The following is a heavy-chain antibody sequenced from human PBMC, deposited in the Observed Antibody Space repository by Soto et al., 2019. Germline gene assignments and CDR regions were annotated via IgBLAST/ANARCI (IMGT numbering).Heavy chain of an antibody. CDR1: GGSISSYNYY. J-gene: IGHJ5*02. CDR3: AKTLSNNQTPNWFDP. Sequence: SETLSLTCTVSGGSISSYNYYWGWIRQPPGKGLEWIGSIYYSGSTYYNPSLKSRVTISVDTSNNHFSLKLSSVTAADKAVYYCAKTLSNNQTPNWFDPWGQGTLVTVSS. CDR2: IYYSGST. V-gene: IGHV4-39*02.